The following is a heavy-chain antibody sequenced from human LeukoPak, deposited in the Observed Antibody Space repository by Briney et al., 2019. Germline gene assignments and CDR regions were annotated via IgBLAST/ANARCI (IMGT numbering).Heavy chain of an antibody. CDR3: ARCRGSDWFPYYFDD. J-gene: IGHJ4*02. V-gene: IGHV5-51*01. CDR1: GYSFTSYW. CDR2: IYPGDSDT. Sequence: GESLQISCKGSGYSFTSYWIGWVRQMPGKGLEWMGIIYPGDSDTRYSPSFQGQVTISADKSISTAYLQWSSLKASDTAVYYCARCRGSDWFPYYFDDWGQGTLVTVSS. D-gene: IGHD6-19*01.